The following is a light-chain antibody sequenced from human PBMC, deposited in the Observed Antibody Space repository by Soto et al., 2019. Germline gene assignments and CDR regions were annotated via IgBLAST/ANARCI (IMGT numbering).Light chain of an antibody. V-gene: IGKV3-15*01. CDR2: GAS. Sequence: EVVMTQSQATVSVSPGEGVTLSCRASQTISNDLAWYQQKPGQAPRLLIYGASTRATGVPARFSGGGSGTEFTLTISSLQSEDFAFYYCQQNNKWPPVTFGGGTKVDIK. J-gene: IGKJ4*01. CDR1: QTISND. CDR3: QQNNKWPPVT.